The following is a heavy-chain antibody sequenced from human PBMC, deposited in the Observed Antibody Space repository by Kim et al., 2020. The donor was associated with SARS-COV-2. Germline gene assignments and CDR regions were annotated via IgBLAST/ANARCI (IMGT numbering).Heavy chain of an antibody. Sequence: SETLSLTCAVYGGSFSGYYWSWIRQPPGKGLEWIGEINHSGSTNYNPSLKSRVTISVDTSKNQFSLKLSSVTAADTAVYYCAREYGDFPRYFDLWGRGTLVTVSS. D-gene: IGHD4-17*01. CDR1: GGSFSGYY. V-gene: IGHV4-34*01. CDR3: AREYGDFPRYFDL. CDR2: INHSGST. J-gene: IGHJ2*01.